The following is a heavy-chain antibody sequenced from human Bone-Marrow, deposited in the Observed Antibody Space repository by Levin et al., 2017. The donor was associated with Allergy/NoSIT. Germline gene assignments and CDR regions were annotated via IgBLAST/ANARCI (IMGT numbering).Heavy chain of an antibody. V-gene: IGHV3-13*01. Sequence: GESLKISCAASGFTFRTHDMHWVRQGTGKGLEWVSTIGTAGDTYYPDSVRGRFTISRENAKNYLYLQMNGLSAGDTAVYYCARYNYEYNALDIWGQGTMVTVSS. D-gene: IGHD5-18*01. CDR2: IGTAGDT. CDR3: ARYNYEYNALDI. J-gene: IGHJ3*02. CDR1: GFTFRTHD.